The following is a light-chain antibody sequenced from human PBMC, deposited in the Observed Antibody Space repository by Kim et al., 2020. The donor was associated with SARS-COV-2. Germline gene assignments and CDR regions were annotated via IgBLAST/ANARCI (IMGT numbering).Light chain of an antibody. J-gene: IGLJ1*01. CDR1: KLGDKY. CDR3: QAWDSSTYV. Sequence: VSPGQTASIPCSGDKLGDKYACWYQQKPGQSPVLVIYQDSKRPSGIPERFSGSNSGNTATLTISGTQAMDEADYYCQAWDSSTYVFGTGTKVTVL. V-gene: IGLV3-1*01. CDR2: QDS.